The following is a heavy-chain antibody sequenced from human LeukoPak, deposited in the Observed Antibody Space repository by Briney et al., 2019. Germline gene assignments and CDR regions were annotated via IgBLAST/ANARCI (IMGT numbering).Heavy chain of an antibody. Sequence: GGSLRLSCAASEFTFDDYGMHWVRQAPGKGLEWVAFIRYDGSNKYYADSVKGRFAISRDNSKNTLYLQMNSLRAEDTAVYYCAKDLPVYCYDKEDAFDIWGQGIMVTVSS. J-gene: IGHJ3*02. V-gene: IGHV3-30*02. D-gene: IGHD3-22*01. CDR1: EFTFDDYG. CDR2: IRYDGSNK. CDR3: AKDLPVYCYDKEDAFDI.